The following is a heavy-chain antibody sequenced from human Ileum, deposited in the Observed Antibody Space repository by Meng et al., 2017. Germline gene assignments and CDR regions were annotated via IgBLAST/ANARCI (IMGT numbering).Heavy chain of an antibody. D-gene: IGHD3-22*01. CDR1: GFTFSSYG. J-gene: IGHJ6*02. CDR2: IGLDRIT. V-gene: IGHV3-NL1*01. Sequence: GGSLRLSCAASGFTFSSYGLHWVRQAPGKGLEWVSAIGLDRITHHSDSVEGRFTISRDHSGGPLYLQMDSLRAEDTAVYYCWRYHYDRSNFYGLDVWGQGTTVTVSS. CDR3: WRYHYDRSNFYGLDV.